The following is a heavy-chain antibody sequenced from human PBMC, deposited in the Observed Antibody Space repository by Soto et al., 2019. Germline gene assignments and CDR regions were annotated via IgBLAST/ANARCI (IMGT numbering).Heavy chain of an antibody. Sequence: QVQLVQSGAEVKKPGSSVKVSCKASGGTFSSYTISWVRQAPGQGLEWMGRIIPILGIANYARKFQGRVTITADKSTSTAYMELSSLRSEDTAVYYCASSMVRGVITLWGQGTLVTVSS. CDR3: ASSMVRGVITL. V-gene: IGHV1-69*02. J-gene: IGHJ4*02. CDR2: IIPILGIA. CDR1: GGTFSSYT. D-gene: IGHD3-10*01.